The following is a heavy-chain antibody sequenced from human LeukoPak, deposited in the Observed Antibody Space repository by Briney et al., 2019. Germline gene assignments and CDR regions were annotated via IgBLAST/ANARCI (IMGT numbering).Heavy chain of an antibody. D-gene: IGHD2/OR15-2a*01. CDR2: ISDSGGST. V-gene: IGHV3-23*01. CDR3: AKSPLDYCSGTTCYLYFVN. Sequence: GGSLRLSCAASGFTFSSFAMDWVRQTPGKELEWVSAISDSGGSTYYADAVKGRFTISRDNSQSTLFLQMNSLRADDTAVYFCAKSPLDYCSGTTCYLYFVNWGQGTLVTVSS. CDR1: GFTFSSFA. J-gene: IGHJ4*02.